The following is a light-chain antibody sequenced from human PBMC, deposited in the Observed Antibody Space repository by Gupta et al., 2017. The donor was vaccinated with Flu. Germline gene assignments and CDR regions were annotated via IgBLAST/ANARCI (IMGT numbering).Light chain of an antibody. CDR2: SNN. J-gene: IGLJ2*01. CDR1: SSNIGSNP. Sequence: QSVLTQPPSASGTPGQRVITSCSGSSSNIGSNPVNWYQHLPGTAPTLLIYSNNQRPLGVPGRFSGSKSGTSASLAITGLQSEDEADYSCAAWDDKLSGVLFGGGTKLTVL. CDR3: AAWDDKLSGVL. V-gene: IGLV1-44*01.